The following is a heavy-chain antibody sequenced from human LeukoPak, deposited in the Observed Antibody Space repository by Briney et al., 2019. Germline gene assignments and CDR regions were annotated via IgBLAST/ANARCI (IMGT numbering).Heavy chain of an antibody. D-gene: IGHD6-19*01. CDR2: INPSGGST. CDR3: ARDRIAVAITPVTWFDP. Sequence: ASVKVSCKPSGYTFTSHGITWVRQAPGQGLEWMGLINPSGGSTSYAQKFQGRVTMTRDTSTSTVYMELSSLRSEDTAVYYCARDRIAVAITPVTWFDPWGQGTLVTVSS. V-gene: IGHV1-46*01. J-gene: IGHJ5*02. CDR1: GYTFTSHG.